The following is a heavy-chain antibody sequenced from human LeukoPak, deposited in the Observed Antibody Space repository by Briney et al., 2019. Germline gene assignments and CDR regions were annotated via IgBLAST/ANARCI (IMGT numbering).Heavy chain of an antibody. CDR2: ISGSGGNT. J-gene: IGHJ4*02. V-gene: IGHV3-23*01. Sequence: GGSLRLSCAASRFTFSSYDMSWVRQAPGKGLEWVSGISGSGGNTYYADSVKGRFTISRDNSKNTLYLQMNNLRAEDTAVYYCAMATWVGGLDYWGQGTLVTVSS. CDR3: AMATWVGGLDY. CDR1: RFTFSSYD. D-gene: IGHD1-26*01.